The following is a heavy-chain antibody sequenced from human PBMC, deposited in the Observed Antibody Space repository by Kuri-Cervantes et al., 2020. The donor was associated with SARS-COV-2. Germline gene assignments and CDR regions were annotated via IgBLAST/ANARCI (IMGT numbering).Heavy chain of an antibody. CDR2: IIPIFGTA. CDR1: GGTFSSYA. Sequence: SVKVSCKASGGTFSSYAISWVRQAPGQGLEWMGGIIPIFGTANYAQKFQGRVTITAGQSTRTVYMEMTSLTLEDTAVYFCVRDVGYGGSSELDITYFDCWGQGTLVTVSS. D-gene: IGHD4-23*01. CDR3: VRDVGYGGSSELDITYFDC. J-gene: IGHJ4*02. V-gene: IGHV1-69*13.